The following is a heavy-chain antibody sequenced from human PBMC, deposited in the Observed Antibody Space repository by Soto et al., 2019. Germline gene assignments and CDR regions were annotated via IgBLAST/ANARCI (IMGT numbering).Heavy chain of an antibody. D-gene: IGHD2-21*02. V-gene: IGHV1-3*01. CDR1: GYTFTSYA. Sequence: ASVKVSCKASGYTFTSYAMHWVRQAPGQRLEWMGWINAGNGNTKYSQKFQGRVTITRDTSSSTAYMELSSLRSKDTPVYYCAREQVTVDITARFTKAFDIWGQGTMVTVSS. J-gene: IGHJ3*02. CDR2: INAGNGNT. CDR3: AREQVTVDITARFTKAFDI.